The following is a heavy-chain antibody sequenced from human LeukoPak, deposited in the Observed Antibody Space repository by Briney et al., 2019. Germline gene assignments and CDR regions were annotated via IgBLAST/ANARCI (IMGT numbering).Heavy chain of an antibody. CDR1: GGSITSYY. V-gene: IGHV4-4*07. D-gene: IGHD3-10*01. CDR2: IYITGST. Sequence: SETLSLTCTVSGGSITSYYWSWMRQSAGRGLEWIERIYITGSTTYNPSLTSRVTMPLDTSKTQFSLKLSSVPAPDTAVYYCARDSGTTGEVKFDPWGEGTLVTVSA. CDR3: ARDSGTTGEVKFDP. J-gene: IGHJ5*02.